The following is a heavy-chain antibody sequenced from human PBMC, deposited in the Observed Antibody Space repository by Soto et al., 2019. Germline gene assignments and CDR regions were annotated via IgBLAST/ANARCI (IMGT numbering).Heavy chain of an antibody. Sequence: GGSLKISCKGSGYSFTSYWIGWVRQMPGKGLEWMGLIYPGDSDTRSSPSFQGQVTISADKSISTAYLQWSSLKASDTAMYYCARAVSSSSSIFDYWGQGTLVTVSS. D-gene: IGHD6-6*01. CDR2: IYPGDSDT. J-gene: IGHJ4*02. V-gene: IGHV5-51*01. CDR1: GYSFTSYW. CDR3: ARAVSSSSSIFDY.